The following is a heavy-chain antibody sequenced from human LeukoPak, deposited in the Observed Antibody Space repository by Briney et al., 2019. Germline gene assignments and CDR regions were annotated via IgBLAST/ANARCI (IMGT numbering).Heavy chain of an antibody. Sequence: SDTLSLTCAVSGRSIRSGGYSWRWIRQPPGKGLEWIEYIYYSGSTHYNPSVTSQLTISVDRSKNQFSLKLSSVTAADTAVYYCARVIQGYYGSGSYYNSTPYYYYYYGMDVWGKGTTVTVSS. CDR3: ARVIQGYYGSGSYYNSTPYYYYYYGMDV. CDR2: IYYSGST. D-gene: IGHD3-10*01. CDR1: GRSIRSGGYS. J-gene: IGHJ6*04. V-gene: IGHV4-30-2*01.